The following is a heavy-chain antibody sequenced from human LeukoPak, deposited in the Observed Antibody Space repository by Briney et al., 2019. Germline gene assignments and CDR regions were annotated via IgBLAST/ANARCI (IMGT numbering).Heavy chain of an antibody. J-gene: IGHJ6*02. CDR1: GGSFSGYY. CDR3: ARRKPYSSSHKKYYYYGMDV. V-gene: IGHV4-34*01. CDR2: INHSGST. D-gene: IGHD6-13*01. Sequence: SETLSLTCAVYGGSFSGYYWSWIRQPPGKGLEWIGEINHSGSTNYNPSLKSRVTISVDTSKNQFSLKLSSVTAADTAVYYCARRKPYSSSHKKYYYYGMDVWGQGTTVTASS.